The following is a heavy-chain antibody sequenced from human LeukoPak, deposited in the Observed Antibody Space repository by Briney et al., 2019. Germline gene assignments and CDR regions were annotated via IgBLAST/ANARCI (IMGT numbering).Heavy chain of an antibody. Sequence: EAPVKVSCKASGYTFTAYHMHWVRQAPGQGLEWMGRINPNSGDTNYAQKFQGRVTMTRDTSISTAYMELSRLRSDDTAVYYCARDYCSSTSCLFDYWGQGTLVSVSS. V-gene: IGHV1-2*06. CDR1: GYTFTAYH. CDR3: ARDYCSSTSCLFDY. D-gene: IGHD2-2*01. CDR2: INPNSGDT. J-gene: IGHJ4*02.